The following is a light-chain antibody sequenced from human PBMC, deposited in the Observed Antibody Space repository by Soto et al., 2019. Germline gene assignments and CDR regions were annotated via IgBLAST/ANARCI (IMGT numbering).Light chain of an antibody. J-gene: IGKJ4*01. CDR1: QSVSSY. V-gene: IGKV3-11*01. Sequence: EIVLTQSPATLSLSPGERATLSCRASQSVSSYLAWYQHKPGQAPRLLIYDASNRATGIPARFSGSGSGTDFTLTISSLEPEEFAVYYCQQRSNWLTFGGGTKVEIK. CDR2: DAS. CDR3: QQRSNWLT.